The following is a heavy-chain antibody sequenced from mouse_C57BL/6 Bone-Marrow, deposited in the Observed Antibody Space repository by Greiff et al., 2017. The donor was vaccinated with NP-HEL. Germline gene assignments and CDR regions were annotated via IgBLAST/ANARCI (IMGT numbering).Heavy chain of an antibody. CDR2: IYPRDGST. J-gene: IGHJ2*01. D-gene: IGHD1-1*01. CDR1: GYTFTDHT. Sequence: QVQLQQSDAELVKPGASVKISCKVSGYTFTDHTIHWMKQRPEQGLEWIGYIYPRDGSTKYNEKFKGKATLTADKSSSTAYMQLNSLTSEDSAVYFCAREGVFITTAPSDFDYWGQGTTLTVSS. V-gene: IGHV1-78*01. CDR3: AREGVFITTAPSDFDY.